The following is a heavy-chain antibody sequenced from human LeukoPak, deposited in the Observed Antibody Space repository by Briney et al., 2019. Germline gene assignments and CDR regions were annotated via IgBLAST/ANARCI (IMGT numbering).Heavy chain of an antibody. Sequence: SETLSLTCTVSGGSISSYYWSWIRQPPGKGLEWIGRIYTSGSTNYNPSLKSRVTISVDTSKNQFSLKLSSVTAADTAVYYCARDYYGSGSYVDVWGKGTTVTISS. CDR3: ARDYYGSGSYVDV. CDR1: GGSISSYY. CDR2: IYTSGST. D-gene: IGHD3-10*01. J-gene: IGHJ6*04. V-gene: IGHV4-4*08.